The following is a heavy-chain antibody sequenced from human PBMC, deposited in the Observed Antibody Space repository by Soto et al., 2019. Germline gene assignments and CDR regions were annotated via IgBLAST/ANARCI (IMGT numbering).Heavy chain of an antibody. CDR3: AKDRTNKGTQPNFDH. V-gene: IGHV3-30*18. CDR1: GFTFSSYG. D-gene: IGHD2-8*01. Sequence: GGSLRLSCAASGFTFSSYGMHWVRQAPGKGLEWVAVISYDGSNKYYADSVKGRFTISRDNSKNTLYLQMNSLRAEDTAVYYCAKDRTNKGTQPNFDHWCQGTLVTVSS. CDR2: ISYDGSNK. J-gene: IGHJ4*02.